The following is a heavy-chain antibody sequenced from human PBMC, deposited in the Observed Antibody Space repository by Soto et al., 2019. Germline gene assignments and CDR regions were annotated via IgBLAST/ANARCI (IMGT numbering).Heavy chain of an antibody. V-gene: IGHV1-2*04. D-gene: IGHD5-18*01. CDR1: GYTFTGYY. Sequence: GASVKVSCKASGYTFTGYYMHCVRQAPGQGLEWMGWINPNSGGTNYAQKFQGWVTMTRDTSISTAYMELSRLRSDDTAVYYCARAVDSAMVTFDYWGQGILVTVSS. CDR2: INPNSGGT. CDR3: ARAVDSAMVTFDY. J-gene: IGHJ4*02.